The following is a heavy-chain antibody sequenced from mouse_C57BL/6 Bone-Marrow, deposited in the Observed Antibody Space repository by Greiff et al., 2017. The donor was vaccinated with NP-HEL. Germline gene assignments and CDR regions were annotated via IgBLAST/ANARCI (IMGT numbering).Heavy chain of an antibody. Sequence: EVQLQQSGPVLVKPGASVKMSCKASGYTFTDYYMNWVKQSHGKSLEWIGVINPYNGGTSYNQKFKGKATLTVDKSSSTAYMELNSLTSEDSAVYYCARKTPTTVVAPYAMDYWGQGTSVTVSS. V-gene: IGHV1-19*01. CDR3: ARKTPTTVVAPYAMDY. J-gene: IGHJ4*01. CDR2: INPYNGGT. D-gene: IGHD1-1*01. CDR1: GYTFTDYY.